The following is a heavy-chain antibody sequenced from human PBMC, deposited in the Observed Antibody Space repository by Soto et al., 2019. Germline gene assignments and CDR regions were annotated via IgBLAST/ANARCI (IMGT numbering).Heavy chain of an antibody. Sequence: GGSLRLSCTASGFTFGDYAMSWFRQAPGKGLEWVGFIRSKAYGGTTEYAAPVKGRFTISRDDSKIIAYLQMNSLKSEDTAVYYCARDRIAVAGTYYVDYGGQGTLVTGSS. J-gene: IGHJ4*02. CDR2: IRSKAYGGTT. V-gene: IGHV3-49*03. CDR1: GFTFGDYA. CDR3: ARDRIAVAGTYYVDY. D-gene: IGHD6-19*01.